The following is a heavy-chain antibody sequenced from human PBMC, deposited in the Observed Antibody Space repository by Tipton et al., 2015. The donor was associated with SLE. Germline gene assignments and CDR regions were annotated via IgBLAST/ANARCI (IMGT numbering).Heavy chain of an antibody. CDR3: TRGGRGDGANPFDP. J-gene: IGHJ5*02. V-gene: IGHV4-34*01. Sequence: TLSLTCAVYRGSFSGYYLSWIRRPPGKGLEWMGETTHSGKTNYNPSLKSRVTISAVTSKNQFSLKLTSVTVADTAVYYCTRGGRGDGANPFDPWGQGTLVTVSS. CDR1: RGSFSGYY. D-gene: IGHD4/OR15-4a*01. CDR2: TTHSGKT.